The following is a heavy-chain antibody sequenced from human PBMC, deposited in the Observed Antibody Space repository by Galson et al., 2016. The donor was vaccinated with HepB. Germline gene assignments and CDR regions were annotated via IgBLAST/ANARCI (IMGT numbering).Heavy chain of an antibody. CDR2: IRRSGGRT. J-gene: IGHJ6*02. CDR3: AKLEGGLTYYGMDV. D-gene: IGHD2-15*01. CDR1: GFTFSSYA. Sequence: SLRLSCAASGFTFSSYAMTWARQAPGKGLEWVSGIRRSGGRTYYADSVNGRFTISRDNSKNTLYLQMNSLRAEDTAVYYCAKLEGGLTYYGMDVWGHGTTVTVSS. V-gene: IGHV3-23*01.